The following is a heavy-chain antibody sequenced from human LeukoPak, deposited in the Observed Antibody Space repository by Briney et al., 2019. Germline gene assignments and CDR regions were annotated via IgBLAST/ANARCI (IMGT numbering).Heavy chain of an antibody. D-gene: IGHD3-3*01. V-gene: IGHV1-2*02. J-gene: IGHJ5*02. Sequence: GASVKVSCKASGYTFTGYYMHWVRQAPGQGLEWMGWINPNSGGTNSAQKFQGRATMTRDTSISTAYMELSRLRSDDTAVYYCARVAEGSTIFGVVPNNWFDPWGQGTLVTVSS. CDR3: ARVAEGSTIFGVVPNNWFDP. CDR1: GYTFTGYY. CDR2: INPNSGGT.